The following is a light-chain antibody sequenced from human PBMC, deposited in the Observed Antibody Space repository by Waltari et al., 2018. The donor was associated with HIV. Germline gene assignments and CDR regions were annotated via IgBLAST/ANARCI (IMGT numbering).Light chain of an antibody. CDR2: GAS. CDR1: QRISTN. Sequence: VMTQSPATLSVSPGDRATLTCKTSQRISTNLAWYQQKPGQVPRLLIYGASTRATGIPARFSGSTYGTDFTLTIRSLQSEDSAVYYCQQYNNWPFTFGPGTRLEIK. CDR3: QQYNNWPFT. V-gene: IGKV3-15*01. J-gene: IGKJ3*01.